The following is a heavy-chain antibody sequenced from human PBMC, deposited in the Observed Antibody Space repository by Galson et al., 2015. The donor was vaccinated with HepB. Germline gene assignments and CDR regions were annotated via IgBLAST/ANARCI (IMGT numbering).Heavy chain of an antibody. CDR2: INAGNGNT. V-gene: IGHV1-3*01. J-gene: IGHJ4*02. CDR1: GYTFTSYA. CDR3: ATDLTDGDYNMGY. D-gene: IGHD4-17*01. Sequence: SVKVSCKASGYTFTSYAMHWVRQAPGQRLEWMGWINAGNGNTKYSQKFQGRVTITRDTSASTAYMELSSLRSEDTAVYYCATDLTDGDYNMGYWGQGTLVTVSS.